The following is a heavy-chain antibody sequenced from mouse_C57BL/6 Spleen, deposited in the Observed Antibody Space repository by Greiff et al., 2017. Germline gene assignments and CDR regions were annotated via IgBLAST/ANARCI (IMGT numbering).Heavy chain of an antibody. CDR1: GYTFTSYW. Sequence: VQLQQPGAELVKPGASVKMSCKASGYTFTSYWITWVKQRPGQGLEWIGDIYPGSGSTNYNEKFKSKATLTVDTSSSTAYMQLSSLTSEYSAVYYCARSDYSNYEGAWFSYWGQGTLVTVSA. J-gene: IGHJ3*01. CDR3: ARSDYSNYEGAWFSY. D-gene: IGHD2-5*01. V-gene: IGHV1-55*01. CDR2: IYPGSGST.